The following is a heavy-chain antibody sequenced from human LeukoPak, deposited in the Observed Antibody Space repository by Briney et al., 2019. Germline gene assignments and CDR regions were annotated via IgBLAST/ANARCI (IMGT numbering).Heavy chain of an antibody. V-gene: IGHV3-53*01. CDR2: IYSGGST. D-gene: IGHD6-19*01. CDR1: GFTVSSNY. Sequence: GGSLRLSCAASGFTVSSNYMSWVRQAPGKGLEWVSVIYSGGSTYYADSVKGRFTISRDNSKNTLYLQMNSLRAEDTAVYYCARNQWLVPYDAFDIWGQGTMVTVSS. J-gene: IGHJ3*02. CDR3: ARNQWLVPYDAFDI.